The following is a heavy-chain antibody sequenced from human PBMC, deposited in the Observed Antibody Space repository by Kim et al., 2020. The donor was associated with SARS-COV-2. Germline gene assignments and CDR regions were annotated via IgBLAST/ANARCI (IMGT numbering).Heavy chain of an antibody. CDR1: GFTFSSYS. Sequence: GGSLRLSCAASGFTFSSYSMNWVRQAPGKGLEWVSSISSSSYIYYADSVKGRFTISRDNAKNSLYLQMNSLRAEDTAVYYCARDRAGYYYYGMDVWGQGTTVTVSS. CDR3: ARDRAGYYYYGMDV. D-gene: IGHD1-1*01. V-gene: IGHV3-21*01. CDR2: ISSSSYI. J-gene: IGHJ6*02.